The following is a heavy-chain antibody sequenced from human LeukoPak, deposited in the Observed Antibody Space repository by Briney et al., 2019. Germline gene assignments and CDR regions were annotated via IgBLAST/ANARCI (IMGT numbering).Heavy chain of an antibody. D-gene: IGHD2-15*01. V-gene: IGHV3-74*01. CDR3: AGGRDSTQLYFDS. CDR2: IDSDGNRI. J-gene: IGHJ4*02. CDR1: GLTFGTYW. Sequence: GGSLRLSCEASGLTFGTYWMHWVRQAPGQGLVWVSRIDSDGNRISYVDSVKGRFTISRDNAKNTLYLQMNSLRAEDTAVYYCAGGRDSTQLYFDSWGQGTLVTVSS.